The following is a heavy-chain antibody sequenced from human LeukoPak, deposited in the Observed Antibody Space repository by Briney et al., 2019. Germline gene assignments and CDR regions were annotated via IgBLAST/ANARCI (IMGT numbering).Heavy chain of an antibody. CDR2: IYNTGST. J-gene: IGHJ4*02. D-gene: IGHD6-13*01. V-gene: IGHV4-59*08. CDR3: ARHLSSRWLYFDY. CDR1: GGSISSYY. Sequence: PSETLSLTCTVSGGSISSYYWSWIRQPPGKGLEWIGYIYNTGSTNYNPSLKSRVTISVDTSKNQVSLKVSSVTAADTAMYYCARHLSSRWLYFDYWAQGTLVTVSS.